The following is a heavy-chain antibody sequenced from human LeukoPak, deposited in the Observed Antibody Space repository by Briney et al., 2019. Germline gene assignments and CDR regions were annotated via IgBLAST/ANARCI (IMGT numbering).Heavy chain of an antibody. CDR1: GYTFTGYY. D-gene: IGHD3-10*01. J-gene: IGHJ4*02. Sequence: GASVKVSCKASGYTFTGYYMHWVRQAPGQGLEWMGWISAYNGNTNYAQKLQGRVTMTTDTSTSTAYMELRSLRSDDTAVYYCARDQGRSYGSGSYYNPLAYWGQGTLVTVSS. CDR3: ARDQGRSYGSGSYYNPLAY. CDR2: ISAYNGNT. V-gene: IGHV1-18*04.